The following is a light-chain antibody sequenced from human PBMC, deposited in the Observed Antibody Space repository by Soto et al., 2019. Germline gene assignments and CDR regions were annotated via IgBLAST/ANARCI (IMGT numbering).Light chain of an antibody. CDR1: QRISSW. Sequence: DIEMSQSASTLSTSGGDRVTITCRGSQRISSWLAWYQQKPGKAPKILIYDASSLESGVPSRFSGSRYGTEFNPTIDRLQTDDFATYYCQQHHTSSITFGQGTRLEIK. J-gene: IGKJ5*01. CDR2: DAS. CDR3: QQHHTSSIT. V-gene: IGKV1-5*01.